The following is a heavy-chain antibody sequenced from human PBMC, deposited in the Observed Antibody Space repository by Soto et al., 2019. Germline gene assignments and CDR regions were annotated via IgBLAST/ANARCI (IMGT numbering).Heavy chain of an antibody. CDR3: AKDVHYDSSGGLDY. CDR1: GFTFDNFA. D-gene: IGHD3-22*01. J-gene: IGHJ4*02. V-gene: IGHV3-23*01. CDR2: ISGGGGGT. Sequence: EVRLLESGGGLEQPGGSLRLSCTTSGFTFDNFAMSWVRQAPGRGLEWVSAISGGGGGTYYADSVKGRFIISRDNSKNTVYLQVNGLRPDDTAVYYCAKDVHYDSSGGLDYWCQGTLVTVSS.